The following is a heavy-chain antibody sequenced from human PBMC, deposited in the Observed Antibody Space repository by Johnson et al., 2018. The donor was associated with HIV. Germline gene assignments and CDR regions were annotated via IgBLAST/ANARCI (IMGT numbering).Heavy chain of an antibody. Sequence: QVQLVESGGGVVQPGRSLRLSCAASGFTFSSYAMHWVRQAPGKGLEWVAVISYDGSSKYYAESLKGRISISRDNSMNTLYIQMNSLRAEDTAVYYCATFGYTSGWIVTDDAFDVLGHGTLVTVSS. CDR1: GFTFSSYA. CDR2: ISYDGSSK. CDR3: ATFGYTSGWIVTDDAFDV. J-gene: IGHJ3*01. V-gene: IGHV3-30-3*01. D-gene: IGHD6-19*01.